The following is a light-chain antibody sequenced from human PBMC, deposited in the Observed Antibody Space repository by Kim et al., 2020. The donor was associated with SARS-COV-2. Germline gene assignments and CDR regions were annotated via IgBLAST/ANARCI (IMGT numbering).Light chain of an antibody. Sequence: GQTVTLPRDSSTGAVTSGHFPYWFQQKPGQAPRTLIYDTGNSHSWTPARFSGPLLGGKAAPTLSAAQAEDEADYYCLLSYSDSRVFGGGTQLTVL. J-gene: IGLJ2*01. V-gene: IGLV7-46*01. CDR3: LLSYSDSRV. CDR2: DTG. CDR1: TGAVTSGHF.